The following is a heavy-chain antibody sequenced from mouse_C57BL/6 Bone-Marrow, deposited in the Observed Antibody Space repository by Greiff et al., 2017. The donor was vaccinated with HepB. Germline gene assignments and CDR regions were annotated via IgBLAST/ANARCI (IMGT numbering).Heavy chain of an antibody. J-gene: IGHJ3*01. CDR1: GYTFTSYG. CDR3: ARTTMVTRAY. V-gene: IGHV1-81*01. D-gene: IGHD2-2*01. Sequence: VKLMESGAELARPGASVKLSCKASGYTFTSYGISWVKQRTGQGLEWIGEIYPSSGNTYYNEKFKGKATLTAEEYSSTAYMEHRSLTSEDSAVYFCARTTMVTRAYWGQGTLVTVSA. CDR2: IYPSSGNT.